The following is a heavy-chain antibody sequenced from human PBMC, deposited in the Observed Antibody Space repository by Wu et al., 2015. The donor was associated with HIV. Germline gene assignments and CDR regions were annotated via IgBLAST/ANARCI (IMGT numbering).Heavy chain of an antibody. CDR2: FSPKEGET. D-gene: IGHD6-13*01. J-gene: IGHJ4*02. Sequence: HVQLEQSGAVVRKPGASVKVSCKVSGYILSKISMHWVRQAPGKGLEWMGGFSPKEGETVYAQRFKGRVTITEDISTDTAYMEVSSLRSEDTAVYYCLTGIATADTTFYFDYWGQGTLVTVSS. CDR1: GYILSKIS. V-gene: IGHV1-24*01. CDR3: LTGIATADTTFYFDY.